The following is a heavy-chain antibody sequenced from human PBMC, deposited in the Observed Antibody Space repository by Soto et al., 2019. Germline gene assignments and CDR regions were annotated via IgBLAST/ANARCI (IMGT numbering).Heavy chain of an antibody. CDR1: GGSISSYY. V-gene: IGHV4-59*01. CDR2: IYYSGST. CDR3: ARDWGDCSSTSCPNWFDP. D-gene: IGHD2-2*01. Sequence: ETPSLTCTVSGGSISSYYWSWIRQPPGKGLEWIGYIYYSGSTNYNPSLKSRVTISVDTSKNQFSLKLSSVTAADTAVYYCARDWGDCSSTSCPNWFDPWGQGTLVTVSS. J-gene: IGHJ5*02.